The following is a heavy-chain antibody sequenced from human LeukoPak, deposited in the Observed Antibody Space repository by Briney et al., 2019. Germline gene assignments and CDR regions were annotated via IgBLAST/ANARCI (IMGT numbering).Heavy chain of an antibody. Sequence: GASVKVSCKASGYTFTGYYMHWVRQAPGQGLEWMGWINPNSGGTNYAQKFQGRVTMTRDTSISTAYMELSRLRSDDTAVYYCATPPRRYSSGWYSGDAFDIWGQGTMVTVSS. D-gene: IGHD6-19*01. CDR2: INPNSGGT. V-gene: IGHV1-2*02. CDR3: ATPPRRYSSGWYSGDAFDI. J-gene: IGHJ3*02. CDR1: GYTFTGYY.